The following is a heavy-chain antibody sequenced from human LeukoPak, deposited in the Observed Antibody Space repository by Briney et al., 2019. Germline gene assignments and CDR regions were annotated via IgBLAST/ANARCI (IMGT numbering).Heavy chain of an antibody. V-gene: IGHV1-2*02. D-gene: IGHD2-8*01. J-gene: IGHJ4*02. Sequence: ASVKVSCKASGYTFSNYYIHWVRQAPGQGLEWMGWINPHSGGTNYAQKFQGRVTMTNDTSISTAYMELSSLTSDDTAVYFCARDFTEDVDATPGWGQGTLVTVSS. CDR2: INPHSGGT. CDR1: GYTFSNYY. CDR3: ARDFTEDVDATPG.